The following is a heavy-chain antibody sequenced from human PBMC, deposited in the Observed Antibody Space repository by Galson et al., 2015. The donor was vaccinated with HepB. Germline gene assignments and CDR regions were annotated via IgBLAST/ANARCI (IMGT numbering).Heavy chain of an antibody. V-gene: IGHV3-21*01. D-gene: IGHD1-26*01. CDR2: IDPNSLYI. Sequence: SLRLSCAASGFAFRNYSMNWVRQPPGRGLQWVASIDPNSLYIFYADSVEGRFTISRDNAKNSLHLQMHSLRGDDTALYYCARGETVGPTTGFDYWGQGTLVTVSS. J-gene: IGHJ4*02. CDR3: ARGETVGPTTGFDY. CDR1: GFAFRNYS.